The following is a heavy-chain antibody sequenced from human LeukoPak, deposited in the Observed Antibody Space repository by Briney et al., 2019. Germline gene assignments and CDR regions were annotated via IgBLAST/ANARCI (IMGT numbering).Heavy chain of an antibody. V-gene: IGHV4-39*01. CDR2: IYYSGST. CDR3: ARHTRVTATIDY. CDR1: GGSISSSSYY. D-gene: IGHD4-23*01. J-gene: IGHJ4*02. Sequence: PSETLYLTCTVSGGSISSSSYYRGWIRQPPGKGLESIGSIYYSGSTYYNPSLKSRVTISVDTSKNQFSLKLSSVTAADTAVYYCARHTRVTATIDYRGQGTLVTVSS.